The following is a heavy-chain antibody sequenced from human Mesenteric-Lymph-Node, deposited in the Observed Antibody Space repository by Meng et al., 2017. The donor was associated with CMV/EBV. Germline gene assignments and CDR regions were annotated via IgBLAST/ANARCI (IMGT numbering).Heavy chain of an antibody. J-gene: IGHJ5*02. D-gene: IGHD3-10*01. V-gene: IGHV4-34*01. CDR2: IKHGGNT. CDR1: GGSFSGYY. CDR3: ARSYGSGSSRFDP. Sequence: SETLSLTCAVYGGSFSGYYWTWIRQPPGKGLEWIGEIKHGGNTKYNPSLKSRVTMSLDTSKNQVSLKLTSMTAADTALYYCARSYGSGSSRFDPWGQGTLVTVSS.